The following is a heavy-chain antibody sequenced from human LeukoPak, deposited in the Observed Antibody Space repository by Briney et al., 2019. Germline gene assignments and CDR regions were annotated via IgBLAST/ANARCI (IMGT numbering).Heavy chain of an antibody. CDR3: AKPHFDD. V-gene: IGHV3-21*01. CDR1: GFTFSSCG. J-gene: IGHJ4*02. CDR2: ISSSSSYI. Sequence: GGSLRLSCAGSGFTFSSCGMSWVRQAPGKGLEWVSTISSSSSYIYYADSVKGRFTISRDNAKNSLYLQMNSLRAGDTAVYYCAKPHFDDWGQGTLVTVSS.